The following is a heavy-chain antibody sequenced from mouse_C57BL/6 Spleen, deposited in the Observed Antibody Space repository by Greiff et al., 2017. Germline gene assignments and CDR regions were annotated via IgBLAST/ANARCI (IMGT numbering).Heavy chain of an antibody. Sequence: HVQLKESGPGLVAPSQCLSITCTVSGFSLTSYAISWVRQPPGKGLEWLGVIWTGGGTNYTSALKSRLSISKDNSQSQVFLKMNSLQTGDTAGYYCARNGDYYGSSPAWCAYWGQGTLVTVSA. CDR3: ARNGDYYGSSPAWCAY. CDR2: IWTGGGT. V-gene: IGHV2-9-1*01. D-gene: IGHD1-1*01. J-gene: IGHJ3*01. CDR1: GFSLTSYA.